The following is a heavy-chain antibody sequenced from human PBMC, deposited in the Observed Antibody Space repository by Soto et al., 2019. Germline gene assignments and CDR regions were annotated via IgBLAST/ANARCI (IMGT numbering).Heavy chain of an antibody. CDR3: ARDAGSNWNFFDP. CDR1: GGSLISGGYY. Sequence: SETLSLTCTVSGGSLISGGYYWTWIRQHPGKGLEWIGYVYHTGKTYYNPSLESRLTMPIDTSKNQFSLKLTSVTAADTAVYYCARDAGSNWNFFDPWGQGTLVTVSS. D-gene: IGHD1-1*01. J-gene: IGHJ5*02. CDR2: VYHTGKT. V-gene: IGHV4-31*03.